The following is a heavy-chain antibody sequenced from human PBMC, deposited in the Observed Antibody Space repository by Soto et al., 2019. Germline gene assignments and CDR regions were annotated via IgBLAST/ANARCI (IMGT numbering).Heavy chain of an antibody. CDR2: IDPSGGVT. Sequence: ASVTVSCKASGDTFTKCHIRCVRQAPGQGLEWMGMIDPSGGVTRDAQRFQGRITMTSDTSTSSVYMELRGLTSEDTAVYYCARDVLGHDNYETIGYYFDQWGPGTLVTSPQ. D-gene: IGHD3-16*01. J-gene: IGHJ4*02. CDR1: GDTFTKCH. V-gene: IGHV1-46*01. CDR3: ARDVLGHDNYETIGYYFDQ.